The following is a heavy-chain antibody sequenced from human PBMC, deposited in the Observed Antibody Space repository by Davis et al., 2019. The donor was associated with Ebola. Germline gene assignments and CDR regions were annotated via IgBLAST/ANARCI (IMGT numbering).Heavy chain of an antibody. CDR2: ISSSSTI. CDR1: GFVFSSYV. V-gene: IGHV3-48*02. CDR3: ADDYFDY. J-gene: IGHJ4*02. D-gene: IGHD3-3*01. Sequence: GESLKISCAASGFVFSSYVMNWVRQAPGKGLEWVSYISSSSTIYYADSVKGRFTISRDNAKNSLYLQMNSLRDEDTAVYYCADDYFDYWGQGTLVTVSS.